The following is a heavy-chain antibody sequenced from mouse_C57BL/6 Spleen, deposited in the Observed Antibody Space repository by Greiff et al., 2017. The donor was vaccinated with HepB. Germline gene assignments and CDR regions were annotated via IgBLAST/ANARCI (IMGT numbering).Heavy chain of an antibody. V-gene: IGHV5-4*01. D-gene: IGHD1-1*01. J-gene: IGHJ1*03. CDR2: ISDGGSYT. Sequence: EVQLVESGGGLVKPGGSLKLSCAASGFTFSSYAMSWVRQTPEKRLEWVATISDGGSYTYYPDNVKGRFTISRDNAKNNLYLQMSHLKSEDTAMYYCARDKGYGSSYFDVWGTGTTVTVSS. CDR3: ARDKGYGSSYFDV. CDR1: GFTFSSYA.